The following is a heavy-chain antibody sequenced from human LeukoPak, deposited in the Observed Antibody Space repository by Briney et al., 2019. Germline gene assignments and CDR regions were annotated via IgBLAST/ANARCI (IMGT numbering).Heavy chain of an antibody. CDR2: ISGSGGST. CDR1: GFTFSSYA. CDR3: AKDRGYCSGGSCSFNY. Sequence: PGGSLRLSCAASGFTFSSYAMSWVRRAPGKGLEWVSAISGSGGSTYYADSVKGRFTISRDNSKNTLYLQMNSLRAEDTAVYYCAKDRGYCSGGSCSFNYWGQGTLVTVSS. V-gene: IGHV3-23*01. D-gene: IGHD2-15*01. J-gene: IGHJ4*02.